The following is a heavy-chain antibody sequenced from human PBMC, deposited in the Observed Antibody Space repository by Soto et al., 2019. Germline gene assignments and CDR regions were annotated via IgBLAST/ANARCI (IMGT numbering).Heavy chain of an antibody. CDR2: IIPIFGTA. CDR1: GGTFSSYA. J-gene: IGHJ6*04. D-gene: IGHD7-27*01. V-gene: IGHV1-69*13. CDR3: ARTLRTGGYYYYGMDV. Sequence: SVKVSCKASGGTFSSYAISWVRQAPGQGLEWMGGIIPIFGTANYAQKFQGRVTITADESTSTAYMELSSLRSEDTAVYYCARTLRTGGYYYYGMDVWGEGTTGTVYS.